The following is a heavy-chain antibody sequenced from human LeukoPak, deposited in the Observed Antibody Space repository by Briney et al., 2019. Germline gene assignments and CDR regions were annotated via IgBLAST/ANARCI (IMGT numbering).Heavy chain of an antibody. V-gene: IGHV4-59*01. CDR2: IYYSGST. CDR1: GGSISSYY. CDR3: AREKRRITIFGVVTPGDAFDI. Sequence: SETLSLTCTVSGGSISSYYWSWIRQPPGKGLEWIGYIYYSGSTNYNPSLKSRVTISVDTSKNQFSLKLSSVTAADTAVYYCAREKRRITIFGVVTPGDAFDIWGQGTMVTVSS. J-gene: IGHJ3*02. D-gene: IGHD3-3*01.